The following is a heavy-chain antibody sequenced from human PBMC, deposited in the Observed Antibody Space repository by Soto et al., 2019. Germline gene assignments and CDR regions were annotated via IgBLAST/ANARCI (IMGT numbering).Heavy chain of an antibody. CDR1: GGTFSSYT. J-gene: IGHJ6*02. V-gene: IGHV1-69*02. D-gene: IGHD1-26*01. Sequence: ASVKVSCKASGGTFSSYTISWVRQAPGQGLEWMGRIIPILGIANYAQKFQGRVTITADKSTSTAYMELSSLRSEDTAVYYCARSEWELLIYYYYYGMDVWGQGTTVTVSS. CDR3: ARSEWELLIYYYYYGMDV. CDR2: IIPILGIA.